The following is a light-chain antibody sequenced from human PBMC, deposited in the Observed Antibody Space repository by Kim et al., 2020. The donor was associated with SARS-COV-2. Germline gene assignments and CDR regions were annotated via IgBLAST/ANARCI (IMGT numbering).Light chain of an antibody. J-gene: IGKJ5*01. Sequence: SVSPADPAPLSCTASQSISYYLGWYQQKPGQAPRSLIYDTSTRATDIPARFSGSGSRTDFTLTISSLEPEDFAIYYCHQRASGITFGQGTRLEIK. CDR2: DTS. CDR1: QSISYY. CDR3: HQRASGIT. V-gene: IGKV3-11*01.